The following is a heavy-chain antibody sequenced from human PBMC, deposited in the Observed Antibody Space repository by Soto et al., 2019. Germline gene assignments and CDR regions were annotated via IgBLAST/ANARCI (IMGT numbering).Heavy chain of an antibody. CDR3: ARYRSGPVSSDYYNGMDV. Sequence: PGESLKISCKGSGYSFTSYWISWVRQMPGKGLEWMGRIDPSDSYTNYSPSFQGHVTISADKSISTAYLQWSSLKASDTAMYYCARYRSGPVSSDYYNGMDVWGQGTTVTVSS. V-gene: IGHV5-10-1*01. D-gene: IGHD1-20*01. CDR2: IDPSDSYT. CDR1: GYSFTSYW. J-gene: IGHJ6*02.